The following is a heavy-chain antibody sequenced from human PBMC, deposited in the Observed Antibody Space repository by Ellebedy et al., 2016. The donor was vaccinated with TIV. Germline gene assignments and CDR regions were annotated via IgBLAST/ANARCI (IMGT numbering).Heavy chain of an antibody. CDR1: GFTFSDHY. Sequence: GGSLRLSCAASGFTFSDHYMHWVRQAPGKGLEWVGFIRSKAYGGTTEYAASVKGRFTISRDDSKSIAYLQMNSLKTEDTAVYYCTRAKLLWFGEFLEGAFDIWGQGTMVTVSS. CDR3: TRAKLLWFGEFLEGAFDI. J-gene: IGHJ3*02. V-gene: IGHV3-49*04. D-gene: IGHD3-10*01. CDR2: IRSKAYGGTT.